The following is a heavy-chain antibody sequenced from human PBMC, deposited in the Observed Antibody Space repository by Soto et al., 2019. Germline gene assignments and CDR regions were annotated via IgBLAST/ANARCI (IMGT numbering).Heavy chain of an antibody. CDR2: ISYDGSNK. CDR3: AREGIAARSVWTHYGMDV. J-gene: IGHJ6*02. D-gene: IGHD6-6*01. Sequence: QVQLVESGGGVVQPGRSLRLSCAASGFTFSSYAMHWVRQAPGKGLEWVAVISYDGSNKYYADSVKGRFTISRDNSKNTLYLQMNSLRAEDTAVYYCAREGIAARSVWTHYGMDVWGQGTTVTVSS. CDR1: GFTFSSYA. V-gene: IGHV3-30-3*01.